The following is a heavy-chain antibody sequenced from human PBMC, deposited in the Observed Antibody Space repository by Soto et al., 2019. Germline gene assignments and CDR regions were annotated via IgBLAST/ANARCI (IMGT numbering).Heavy chain of an antibody. J-gene: IGHJ4*02. CDR1: GNTFTYRY. V-gene: IGHV1-45*02. Sequence: SVKVSCKALGNTFTYRYLHWVRQAPGQALEWMGWVTPFSGDVHYAQKFQERVTITRDRSINTAYMQMSSLRSEDTAMYFCAGGGAGSGPFTWELPDHWGQGTLVTVSS. CDR3: AGGGAGSGPFTWELPDH. CDR2: VTPFSGDV. D-gene: IGHD1-26*01.